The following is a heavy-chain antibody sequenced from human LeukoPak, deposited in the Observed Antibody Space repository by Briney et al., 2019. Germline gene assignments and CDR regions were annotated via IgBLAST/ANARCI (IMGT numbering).Heavy chain of an antibody. CDR2: IISNRGIA. J-gene: IGHJ3*02. D-gene: IGHD2-15*01. CDR3: ASPRLGGGFFDI. Sequence: SVKVSCTASGGTFSSYTISWVRQAPGQGLEWVGRIISNRGIANYAETFQGRVTITADKSTSTAYLELSSLRSEDTAVFYCASPRLGGGFFDIWGQGTMVTVSS. CDR1: GGTFSSYT. V-gene: IGHV1-69*02.